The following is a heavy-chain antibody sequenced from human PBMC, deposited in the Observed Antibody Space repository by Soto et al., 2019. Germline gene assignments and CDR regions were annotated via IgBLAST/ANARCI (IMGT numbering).Heavy chain of an antibody. CDR1: GFSLSTSGVG. CDR3: AVANYHSSYFHY. Sequence: QITLKESGPTLVKPTQTLTLTCTFSGFSLSTSGVGVGWIRQAPGKALEWLALIYWDDDKRYRPSLKSRLTIPQDTSKNQLVLTMTHMAAADTATYFCAVANYHSSYFHYWGRGRLVTVSS. J-gene: IGHJ4*02. CDR2: IYWDDDK. V-gene: IGHV2-5*02. D-gene: IGHD4-4*01.